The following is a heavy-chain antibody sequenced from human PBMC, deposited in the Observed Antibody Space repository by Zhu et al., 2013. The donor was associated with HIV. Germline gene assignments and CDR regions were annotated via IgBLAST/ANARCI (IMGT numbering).Heavy chain of an antibody. CDR1: GYTFTGYY. CDR2: INPNSGDT. Sequence: QVQLVQSGAEVKMPGASMKVSCEASGYTFTGYYIHWVRQAPGQGLEWMGWINPNSGDTNYVQKFQGRVTMTRDTSISTAYVELSRLRADDTAVYYCARSRIVGTTIGGFWGQGALVTVSS. J-gene: IGHJ1*01. V-gene: IGHV1-2*02. CDR3: ARSRIVGTTIGGF. D-gene: IGHD1-26*01.